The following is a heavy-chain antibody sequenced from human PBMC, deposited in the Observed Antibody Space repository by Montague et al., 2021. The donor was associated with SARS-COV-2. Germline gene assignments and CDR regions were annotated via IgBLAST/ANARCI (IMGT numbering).Heavy chain of an antibody. CDR3: ARGTGPRSITLFGVIISGHVFDI. J-gene: IGHJ3*02. D-gene: IGHD3-3*01. Sequence: SETLSLTCAVYGGSFSGYYWSWIRQPPGKGLEWIGEINHRGSTNYNPSLKSRVIIPVDTSKSQFSLKLSSVTAAGTAVYYCARGTGPRSITLFGVIISGHVFDIWGQGTMVTVSS. CDR2: INHRGST. CDR1: GGSFSGYY. V-gene: IGHV4-34*01.